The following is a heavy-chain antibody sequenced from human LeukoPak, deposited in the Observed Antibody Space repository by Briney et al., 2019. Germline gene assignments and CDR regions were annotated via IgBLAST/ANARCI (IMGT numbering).Heavy chain of an antibody. CDR2: ISAYNGNT. V-gene: IGHV1-18*01. CDR3: VRISETTVTATFDY. CDR1: GYTFTSYG. J-gene: IGHJ4*02. D-gene: IGHD4-17*01. Sequence: ASVKVCCKASGYTFTSYGISWVREAPGQGLEWMGWISAYNGNTNYAQKLQGRVTMTTSTSTSTASIDLRNLRPGDPAACFCVRISETTVTATFDYWGQGTLVTVSS.